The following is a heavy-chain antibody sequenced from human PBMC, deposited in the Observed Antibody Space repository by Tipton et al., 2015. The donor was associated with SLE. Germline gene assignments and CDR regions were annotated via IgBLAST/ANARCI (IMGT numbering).Heavy chain of an antibody. CDR3: ARGLRFLEW. D-gene: IGHD3-3*01. Sequence: SLRLSCAASGFTFDDYAMHWVRQAPGKGLEWVSGISWNSGSIGHADSVKGRFTISRDNAKNSLYLQMNSLRAEDTAVYYCARGLRFLEWWGQGTLVTVSS. CDR2: ISWNSGSI. CDR1: GFTFDDYA. V-gene: IGHV3-9*01. J-gene: IGHJ4*02.